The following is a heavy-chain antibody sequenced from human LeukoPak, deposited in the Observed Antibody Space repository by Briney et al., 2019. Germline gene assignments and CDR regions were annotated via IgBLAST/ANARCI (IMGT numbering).Heavy chain of an antibody. J-gene: IGHJ4*02. CDR1: GYSISSGYY. Sequence: NPSETLSLTCTVSGYSISSGYYWGWLRQPPGKGLEWIGSIYHSGSTYYNPSLKSRVTISVDTSKNQFSLKLSSVTAADTAVYYCASDTDMYYYESWGQGTLVTVSS. D-gene: IGHD3-22*01. CDR3: ASDTDMYYYES. V-gene: IGHV4-38-2*02. CDR2: IYHSGST.